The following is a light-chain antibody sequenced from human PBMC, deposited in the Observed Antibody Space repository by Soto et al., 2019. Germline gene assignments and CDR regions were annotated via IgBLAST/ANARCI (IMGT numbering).Light chain of an antibody. CDR2: DDD. CDR3: QVWESSSDQYV. Sequence: SYELTQPPSVSVAPGQTATICCGEKTSESQSVHWYRQKPGQAPVVVVYDDDQRPSGIPERFSGSNSGNTATLTISRVEAGDEADYYCQVWESSSDQYVFGTGTKVTVL. J-gene: IGLJ1*01. CDR1: TSESQS. V-gene: IGLV3-21*02.